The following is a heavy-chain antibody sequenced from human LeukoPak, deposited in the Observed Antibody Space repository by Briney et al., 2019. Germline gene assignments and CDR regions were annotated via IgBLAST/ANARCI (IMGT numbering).Heavy chain of an antibody. Sequence: SETLSLTCAVYGGSFSGYYWSWIRQPPGKGLEWIGEINHSGSTNYNPSLKSRVTISVDTSKNQFSLKLSSVTAADTAVYYCARDRTTLSGSYISFPNWFDPWGQGTLVTVSS. CDR2: INHSGST. CDR3: ARDRTTLSGSYISFPNWFDP. J-gene: IGHJ5*02. CDR1: GGSFSGYY. D-gene: IGHD1-26*01. V-gene: IGHV4-34*01.